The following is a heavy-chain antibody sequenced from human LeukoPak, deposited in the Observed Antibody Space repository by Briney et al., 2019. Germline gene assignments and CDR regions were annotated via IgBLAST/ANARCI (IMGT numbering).Heavy chain of an antibody. V-gene: IGHV3-23*01. CDR1: GFTFSSYA. J-gene: IGHJ4*02. CDR2: ISGSGGST. Sequence: GGSLRLSCAASGFTFSSYAMSWVRQAPGKGLEWVSVISGSGGSTYYADSVKGRFTISRDNSKNTLYLQMNSLRAEDTAIYYCAKDYYDSSGYLYFDYWGQGTLVTVSS. CDR3: AKDYYDSSGYLYFDY. D-gene: IGHD3-22*01.